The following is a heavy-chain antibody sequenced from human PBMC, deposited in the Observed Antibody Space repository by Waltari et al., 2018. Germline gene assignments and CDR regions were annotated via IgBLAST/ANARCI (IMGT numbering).Heavy chain of an antibody. V-gene: IGHV4-31*03. J-gene: IGHJ3*02. CDR1: GGSISSGGYY. CDR3: ARAYDSSGYYYVGPKNDAFDI. CDR2: IYYSGST. Sequence: QVQLQESGPGLVNPSQTLSLTCTVSGGSISSGGYYWSWIRQHPGKGLEWIGYIYYSGSTYYNPSLKSRVTISVDTSKNQFSLKLSSVTAADTAVYYCARAYDSSGYYYVGPKNDAFDIWGQGTMVTVSS. D-gene: IGHD3-22*01.